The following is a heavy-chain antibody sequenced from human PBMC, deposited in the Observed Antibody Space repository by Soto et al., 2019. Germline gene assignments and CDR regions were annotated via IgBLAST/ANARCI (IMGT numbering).Heavy chain of an antibody. J-gene: IGHJ4*02. V-gene: IGHV3-21*01. D-gene: IGHD5-18*01. CDR2: ISSSSSYI. CDR1: GFTFSSYS. Sequence: GGSLRLSCAASGFTFSSYSMNWVRQAPGKGLEWVSSISSSSSYIYYADSVKGRFTISRDNAKNSLYLQMNSLRAEDTAVYYCASLRGYSYGTANHYFDYWGQGTLVTVSS. CDR3: ASLRGYSYGTANHYFDY.